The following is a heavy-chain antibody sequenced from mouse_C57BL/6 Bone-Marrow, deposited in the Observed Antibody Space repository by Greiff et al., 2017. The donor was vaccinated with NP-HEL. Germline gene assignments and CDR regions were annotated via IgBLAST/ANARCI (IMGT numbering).Heavy chain of an antibody. J-gene: IGHJ1*03. D-gene: IGHD1-1*01. CDR1: GFSLTSYG. Sequence: VQLKESGPGLVQPSQSLSITCTVSGFSLTSYGVHWVRQSPGKGLEWLGVIWRGGSTDYNAAFISRLSISKDNPKSQVFFKRNSLQADDTAIYYCARSWYYYGTSSWYFDVWGTGTTVTVSS. V-gene: IGHV2-2*01. CDR3: ARSWYYYGTSSWYFDV. CDR2: IWRGGST.